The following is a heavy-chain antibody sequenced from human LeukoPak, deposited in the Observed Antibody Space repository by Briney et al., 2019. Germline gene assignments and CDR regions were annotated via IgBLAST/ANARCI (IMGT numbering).Heavy chain of an antibody. CDR1: GLTFNNYV. Sequence: GGSLRLSCAASGLTFNNYVMSWVRQIPGKGLEWVSVISGSGYNIFYADSVKGRFTISRDNAKNSLYLQMNTLRAEDTAVYYCARDLVAVAGTHYFDYWGQGTLVTVSS. D-gene: IGHD6-19*01. J-gene: IGHJ4*02. CDR2: ISGSGYNI. V-gene: IGHV3-23*01. CDR3: ARDLVAVAGTHYFDY.